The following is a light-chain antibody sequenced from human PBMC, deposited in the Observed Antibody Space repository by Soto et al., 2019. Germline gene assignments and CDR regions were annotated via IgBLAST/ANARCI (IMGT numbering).Light chain of an antibody. V-gene: IGKV3-20*01. CDR1: QSVSNNN. CDR3: QQYHSWPLT. J-gene: IGKJ4*01. CDR2: GAS. Sequence: EIVLTQSPGTRSLSPGETVTLFCTASQSVSNNNLARYQQKPGQAPRLLIYGASNRATGLPDRFSGSGSGTDFPLTISRLEPEDFAVYYCQQYHSWPLTFGGGTKVDIK.